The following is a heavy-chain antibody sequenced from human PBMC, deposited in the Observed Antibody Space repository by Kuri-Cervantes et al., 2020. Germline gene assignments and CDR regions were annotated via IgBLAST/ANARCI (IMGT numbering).Heavy chain of an antibody. J-gene: IGHJ3*02. V-gene: IGHV3-30-3*01. CDR3: ARGLLVRRRRGTNAFDI. D-gene: IGHD1-1*01. Sequence: GESLKISCAASGFTFSSYAMHWVRQAPGKGLEWVAVISYDGSNKYYADSVKGRFTISRDNSKNTLYLQMNSLRAEDTAVYYCARGLLVRRRRGTNAFDIWGQGTMVTVSS. CDR2: ISYDGSNK. CDR1: GFTFSSYA.